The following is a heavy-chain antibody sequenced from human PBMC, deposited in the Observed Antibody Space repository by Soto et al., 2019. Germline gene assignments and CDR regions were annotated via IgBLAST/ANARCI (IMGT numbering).Heavy chain of an antibody. V-gene: IGHV1-8*01. CDR3: ARVYGDYVGDYAFDI. J-gene: IGHJ3*02. Sequence: ASVKVSCKASGYTFTSHDINWVRQATGQGLEWMGWMNPNSGNTGYAQKFQGRVTMTRNTSISTAYMELSSLRSEDTAVYYCARVYGDYVGDYAFDIWAKGQWSPSPQ. CDR2: MNPNSGNT. CDR1: GYTFTSHD. D-gene: IGHD4-17*01.